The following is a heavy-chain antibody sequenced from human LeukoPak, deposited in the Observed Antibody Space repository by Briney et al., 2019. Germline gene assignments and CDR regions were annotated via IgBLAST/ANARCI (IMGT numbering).Heavy chain of an antibody. CDR1: DYSITRGYH. V-gene: IGHV4-38-2*02. D-gene: IGHD3-22*01. CDR2: IYHSGST. Sequence: SETLSLTCIVSDYSITRGYHWGWIRQPPGKGLEWIGSIYHSGSTYYNPSLRSRLTISVDTSKNQFSLSLNSVTAADTAVYFCARVYYYDTGAAAGGYYFDYWGQGTLVTVSS. CDR3: ARVYYYDTGAAAGGYYFDY. J-gene: IGHJ4*02.